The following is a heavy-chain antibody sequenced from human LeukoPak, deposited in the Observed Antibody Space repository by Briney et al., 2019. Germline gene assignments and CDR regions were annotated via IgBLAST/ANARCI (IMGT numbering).Heavy chain of an antibody. CDR3: ARQPRGATIDY. CDR1: GGSISSYY. V-gene: IGHV4-59*08. Sequence: SETLSLTCTVSGGSISSYYWSWIRQPPGKGLEWIGYIYYSGSTNYNPSLKSRVTISVDTSKNQFSLKLSSVTAADTAVYYCARQPRGATIDYWGQGTLVTVSS. D-gene: IGHD5-12*01. J-gene: IGHJ4*02. CDR2: IYYSGST.